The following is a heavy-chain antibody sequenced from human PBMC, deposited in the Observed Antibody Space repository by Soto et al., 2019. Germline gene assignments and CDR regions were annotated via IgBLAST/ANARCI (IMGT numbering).Heavy chain of an antibody. CDR1: GGSFDKYY. CDR3: ARGGGYSGYDPLEY. V-gene: IGHV4-59*01. D-gene: IGHD5-12*01. CDR2: INYSGTT. Sequence: QLQESGPRLVRPSETLSLTCSFSGGSFDKYYWSWTRQSPGKGLQWIGFINYSGTTNYNPSLKRRVTISVDTARNQLSLKLTSVTAADTAVYFCARGGGYSGYDPLEYWGQGSLVTVSS. J-gene: IGHJ4*02.